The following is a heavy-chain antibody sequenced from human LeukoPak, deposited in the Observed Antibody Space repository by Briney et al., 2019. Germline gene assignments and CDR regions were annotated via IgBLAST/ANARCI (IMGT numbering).Heavy chain of an antibody. J-gene: IGHJ4*02. Sequence: GGSLRLSCAASGFTFGSYGMHWVRQAPGKGLEWVAVISYDGSNKYYADSVKGRFTISRDNSKNTLYLRMNSLRAEDTAVYYCAKDRMMATYYFDYWGQGTLVTVSS. D-gene: IGHD5-24*01. V-gene: IGHV3-30*18. CDR1: GFTFGSYG. CDR2: ISYDGSNK. CDR3: AKDRMMATYYFDY.